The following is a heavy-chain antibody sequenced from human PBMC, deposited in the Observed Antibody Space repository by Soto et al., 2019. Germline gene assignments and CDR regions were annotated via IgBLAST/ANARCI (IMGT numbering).Heavy chain of an antibody. Sequence: QVQLQESGPGLVKPSETLSLTCTVSGGSISSYYWSWIRQPPGKGLEWIGYIYYSGSTDYNPSLKSRVTNAVDTSKTQFSRKLSSVTAADTAVYYCARLGGYYGSGSYGWFAPWGQGTLVTVSS. J-gene: IGHJ5*02. CDR1: GGSISSYY. CDR3: ARLGGYYGSGSYGWFAP. D-gene: IGHD3-10*01. CDR2: IYYSGST. V-gene: IGHV4-59*08.